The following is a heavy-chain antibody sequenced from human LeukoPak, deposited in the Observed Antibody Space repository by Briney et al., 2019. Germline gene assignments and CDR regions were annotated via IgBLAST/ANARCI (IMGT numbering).Heavy chain of an antibody. J-gene: IGHJ4*02. D-gene: IGHD5-18*01. CDR1: GGSINSSY. CDR3: ATKGHGGDSYGAFDY. CDR2: ISQSGSR. Sequence: PSPTLSLTCTVSGGSINSSYWSWIRQPPGKGLEWIGYISQSGSRSYNPSLKSRVTMSVDASKNQFSLELISVTAADTAVYYGATKGHGGDSYGAFDYWGQGTLVTVSS. V-gene: IGHV4-59*01.